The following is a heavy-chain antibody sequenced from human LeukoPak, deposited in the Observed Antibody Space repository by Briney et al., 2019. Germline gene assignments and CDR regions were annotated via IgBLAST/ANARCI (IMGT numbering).Heavy chain of an antibody. CDR3: VKDLRGYSYVIDY. V-gene: IGHV3-23*01. Sequence: GGSLRLSCAASGFTFSSYAMSWVRQAPGKGLEWVSAISGSGGSTYYADSVKGRFTISRDNSKNTLYLQMNSLRAEDTAVYYCVKDLRGYSYVIDYWGQGTLVTVSS. J-gene: IGHJ4*02. CDR1: GFTFSSYA. CDR2: ISGSGGST. D-gene: IGHD5-18*01.